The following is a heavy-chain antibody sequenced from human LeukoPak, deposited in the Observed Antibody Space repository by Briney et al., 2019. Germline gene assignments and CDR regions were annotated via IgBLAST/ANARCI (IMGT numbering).Heavy chain of an antibody. J-gene: IGHJ4*02. CDR2: INPNSGVT. V-gene: IGHV1-2*02. CDR3: ARDLQEVPRPGRVDY. CDR1: GYTFIAYY. D-gene: IGHD1-1*01. Sequence: ASVKVSCKTSGYTFIAYYMHWVRQAPGQGLEWMGWINPNSGVTKYAQRFQGRLTMTRDTSISTAYMELSSLRSDDTAVYYCARDLQEVPRPGRVDYWGQGTLVIVSS.